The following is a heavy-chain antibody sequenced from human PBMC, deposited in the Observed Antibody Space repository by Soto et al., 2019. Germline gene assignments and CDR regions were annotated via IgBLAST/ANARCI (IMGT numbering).Heavy chain of an antibody. CDR2: INPNSGGT. J-gene: IGHJ3*02. V-gene: IGHV1-2*04. Sequence: ASVKVSCKASGYTFTGYYMHWVRQAPGQGLEWMGWINPNSGGTNYAQKFQGWVTMTRDTSISTAYMELSRLRSDDTAVYYCAIRVSNSGYDVGAFDIWGQGTMVTVSS. CDR3: AIRVSNSGYDVGAFDI. CDR1: GYTFTGYY. D-gene: IGHD5-12*01.